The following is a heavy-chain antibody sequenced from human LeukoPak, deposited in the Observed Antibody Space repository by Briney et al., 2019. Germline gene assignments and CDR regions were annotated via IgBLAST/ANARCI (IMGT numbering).Heavy chain of an antibody. Sequence: GGSLRLSCAASGFAFSSYAMSWVRQAPGKGLEWVSVISGSGGGTYYADSVKGRFTISRDNSKNTLYLQMNSLRVEDTAVYYCAKSGYSSSSSYLYYYYGMDVWGQGTTVTVSS. CDR3: AKSGYSSSSSYLYYYYGMDV. CDR1: GFAFSSYA. V-gene: IGHV3-23*01. J-gene: IGHJ6*02. CDR2: ISGSGGGT. D-gene: IGHD6-6*01.